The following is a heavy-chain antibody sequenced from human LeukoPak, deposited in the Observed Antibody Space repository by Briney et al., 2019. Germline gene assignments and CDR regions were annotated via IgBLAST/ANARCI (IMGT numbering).Heavy chain of an antibody. CDR2: IYPDDSDT. CDR3: ARPYDSSGYYASGIDY. V-gene: IGHV5-51*01. J-gene: IGHJ4*02. CDR1: GYSFTSYW. Sequence: GESLKISCKGSGYSFTSYWIGWVRQMPGKGLEWVGIIYPDDSDTRYSPSFQGQVTISADKSISTAYLQWSSLKASDTAMYYCARPYDSSGYYASGIDYWGQGTLVTVSS. D-gene: IGHD3-22*01.